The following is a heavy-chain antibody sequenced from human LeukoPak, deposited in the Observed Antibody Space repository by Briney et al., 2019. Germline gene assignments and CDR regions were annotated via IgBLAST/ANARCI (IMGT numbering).Heavy chain of an antibody. CDR2: IYYSGST. Sequence: SETLSLTCTVSGGSISGSSYYWGWIRQPPGKGLEWIGSIYYSGSTYYNPSLKSRVTISVDTSKNQFSLKLNSVTATDTAVYYCAGGPANFDYWGQGTLVTVSS. CDR1: GGSISGSSYY. CDR3: AGGPANFDY. V-gene: IGHV4-39*02. J-gene: IGHJ4*02.